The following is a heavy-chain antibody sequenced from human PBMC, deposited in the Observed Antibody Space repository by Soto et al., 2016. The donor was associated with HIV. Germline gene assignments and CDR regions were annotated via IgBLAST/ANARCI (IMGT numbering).Heavy chain of an antibody. CDR3: TTWLLAHFDY. D-gene: IGHD2-21*01. Sequence: EVYLLESGGGLLHPGESLRLSCAASGFTFSNYAMHWVRHTPGKGLEWVSTIDGPTFNTHYADSVQGRFTISRDNSKDMLYLQMNNLRAEDTAVYYCTTWLLAHFDYWGQGTPVTVSS. J-gene: IGHJ4*02. V-gene: IGHV3-23*01. CDR2: IDGPTFNT. CDR1: GFTFSNYA.